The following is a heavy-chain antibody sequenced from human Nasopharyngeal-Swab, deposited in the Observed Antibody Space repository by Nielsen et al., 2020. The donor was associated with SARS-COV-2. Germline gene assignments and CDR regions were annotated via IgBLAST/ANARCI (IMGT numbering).Heavy chain of an antibody. Sequence: GESLKISCAASGFTFSSYEMNWVRQAPGKGLEWVSYISSSGSTIFYADSVKGRFSISRDNAQNSLFLQMNSLRAEDTAVYYCARDLVPEGVGESHMCFHLWGQGTMVTVSS. D-gene: IGHD3-10*01. CDR2: ISSSGSTI. J-gene: IGHJ1*01. CDR3: ARDLVPEGVGESHMCFHL. CDR1: GFTFSSYE. V-gene: IGHV3-48*03.